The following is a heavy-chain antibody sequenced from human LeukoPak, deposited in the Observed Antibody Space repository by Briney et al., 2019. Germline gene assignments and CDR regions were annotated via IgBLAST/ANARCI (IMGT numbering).Heavy chain of an antibody. Sequence: ASVKVSCKASGYTFSSYDIIWVRQASGQGLEWMGWMNPNSGSTGYAQKFQGRVTITRNTSISTAYMELSGLRPEDTAVHYCARGRSTGYPYYFEYWGQGTLVTVSS. CDR3: ARGRSTGYPYYFEY. V-gene: IGHV1-8*01. CDR1: GYTFSSYD. CDR2: MNPNSGST. D-gene: IGHD5-12*01. J-gene: IGHJ4*02.